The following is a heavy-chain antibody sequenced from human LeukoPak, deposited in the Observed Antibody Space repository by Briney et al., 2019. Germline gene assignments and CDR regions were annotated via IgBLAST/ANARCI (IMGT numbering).Heavy chain of an antibody. CDR2: IGSSGGTT. V-gene: IGHV3-23*01. CDR1: GFTLGNYA. D-gene: IGHD3-22*01. J-gene: IGHJ2*01. Sequence: PGGSLRLSCAASGFTLGNYAMSWVRQAPGKGLEWVSVIGSSGGTTYYADSVKGRFTISRDNSKNTLYLQMNSLRAEDTAVFYCATQRPLIVVVSSSGTGYFDLWGRGTLVTVSS. CDR3: ATQRPLIVVVSSSGTGYFDL.